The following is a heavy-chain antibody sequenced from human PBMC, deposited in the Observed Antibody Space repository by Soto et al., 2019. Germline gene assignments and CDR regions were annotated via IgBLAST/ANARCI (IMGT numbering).Heavy chain of an antibody. CDR1: GFTFSSYG. D-gene: IGHD3-3*01. V-gene: IGHV3-30*18. J-gene: IGHJ6*02. CDR2: ISYDGSNK. Sequence: PGGSLRLSCAGSGFTFSSYGMHWARQAPGKGLEGVAVISYDGSNKYYADSVKGRFTISRDNSKNTLYLQMNSLRAEDTAVYYCAKVPTDFDFCSGSPVVHYYYGMDVWGQGTTVIVSS. CDR3: AKVPTDFDFCSGSPVVHYYYGMDV.